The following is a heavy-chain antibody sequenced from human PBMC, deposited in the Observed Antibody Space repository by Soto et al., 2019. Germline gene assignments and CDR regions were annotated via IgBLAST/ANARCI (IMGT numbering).Heavy chain of an antibody. CDR3: AIDRLECMSTRCYYYYGMAV. V-gene: IGHV3-30-3*01. CDR1: GFTFSSYA. D-gene: IGHD2-2*01. CDR2: ISYDGSNK. Sequence: QVQLVESGGGVVQPGRSLRLSCAASGFTFSSYAMHWVRQAPGKGLEWVAVISYDGSNKYYADSVKGRFTISRDNSKNTLYLTITSLRAEETAGFYCAIDRLECMSTRCYYYYGMAVWGQGTTGTVSS. J-gene: IGHJ6*02.